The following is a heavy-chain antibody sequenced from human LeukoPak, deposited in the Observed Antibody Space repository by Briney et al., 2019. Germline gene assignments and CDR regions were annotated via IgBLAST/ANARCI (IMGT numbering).Heavy chain of an antibody. CDR1: GFAFSSYA. D-gene: IGHD5-18*01. Sequence: GGSQRLSCAASGFAFSSYAMSGVRQAPGKGLEWVSAISGSGGSTYYADSVKGRFTISRDNSKNTLYLQMNSLRAEDTAVYYCAKSMGIQLWLGDYWGQGTLVTVSS. CDR2: ISGSGGST. J-gene: IGHJ4*02. CDR3: AKSMGIQLWLGDY. V-gene: IGHV3-23*01.